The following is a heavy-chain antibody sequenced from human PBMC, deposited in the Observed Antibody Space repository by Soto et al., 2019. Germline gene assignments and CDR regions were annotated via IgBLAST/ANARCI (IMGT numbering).Heavy chain of an antibody. Sequence: GGSLRLSCAASGFTFSSYWMSWVRQAPGKGLEWVANIKQDGSEKCYADAVKGRFNISRDNAKNSLYLQMNSLRAEDKAGYYCARASTGVGFDYWGQGTLVTVSS. CDR3: ARASTGVGFDY. CDR1: GFTFSSYW. CDR2: IKQDGSEK. J-gene: IGHJ4*02. D-gene: IGHD7-27*01. V-gene: IGHV3-7*04.